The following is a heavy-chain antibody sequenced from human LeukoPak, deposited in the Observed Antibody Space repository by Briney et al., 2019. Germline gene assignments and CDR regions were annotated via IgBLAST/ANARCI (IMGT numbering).Heavy chain of an antibody. CDR3: AREERAGGGAFDI. CDR1: GYTFTSYG. D-gene: IGHD1-14*01. CDR2: INPNSGGT. V-gene: IGHV1-8*02. J-gene: IGHJ3*02. Sequence: ASVKVSCKASGYTFTSYGISWVRQAPGQGLEWMGWINPNSGGTNYAQKFQGRVTMTRNTSISTAYMELSSLRSEDTAVYYCAREERAGGGAFDIWGQGTTVTVSS.